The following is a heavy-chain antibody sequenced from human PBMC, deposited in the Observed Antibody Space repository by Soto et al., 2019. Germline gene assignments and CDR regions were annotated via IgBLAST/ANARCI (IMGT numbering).Heavy chain of an antibody. CDR2: ISYDGSNK. CDR3: ARDRASSFIGATATLFDY. D-gene: IGHD2-15*01. Sequence: GGSLRLSCAASGFTFSSYAMHWVRQAPGKGLEWVALISYDGSNKYFGDSVKGRFTISRDNSKSTLYLQMNSLRAEDAAVYYCARDRASSFIGATATLFDYWGQGTLVTVSS. J-gene: IGHJ4*02. V-gene: IGHV3-30-3*01. CDR1: GFTFSSYA.